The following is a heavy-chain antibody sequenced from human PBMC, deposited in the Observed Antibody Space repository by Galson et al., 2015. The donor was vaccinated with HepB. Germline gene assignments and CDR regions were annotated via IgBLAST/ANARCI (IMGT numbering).Heavy chain of an antibody. V-gene: IGHV6-1*01. Sequence: CAISGDSVSSNSAVWSWIRQSPSRGLEWLGRTYYRSNWYKDDAVSVKGRITINPDTSKNQLSLHLNSVTPDDTAVYYCARGIAAAGHALDIWGQGTMVTLSS. D-gene: IGHD6-13*01. CDR2: TYYRSNWYK. CDR3: ARGIAAAGHALDI. J-gene: IGHJ3*02. CDR1: GDSVSSNSAV.